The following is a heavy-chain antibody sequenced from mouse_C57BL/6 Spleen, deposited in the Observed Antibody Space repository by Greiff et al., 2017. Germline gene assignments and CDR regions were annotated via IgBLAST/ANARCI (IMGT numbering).Heavy chain of an antibody. J-gene: IGHJ2*01. CDR3: TRWATVVARDFDH. CDR2: IDPATGGT. D-gene: IGHD1-1*01. Sequence: QVQLKQSGAELVRPGASVTLSCKASGYTFTDYEMHWVKQTPVHGLEWIGAIDPATGGTAYNQKFKGKAILTADKSSSTAYMELRSLTSEDSAVYYCTRWATVVARDFDHWGQGTTLTVSS. V-gene: IGHV1-15*01. CDR1: GYTFTDYE.